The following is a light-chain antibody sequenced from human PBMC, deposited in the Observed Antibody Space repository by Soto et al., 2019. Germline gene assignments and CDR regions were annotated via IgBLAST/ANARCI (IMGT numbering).Light chain of an antibody. V-gene: IGKV1-9*01. J-gene: IGKJ5*01. CDR3: QQLNSLTFT. CDR2: AAS. CDR1: QGISSY. Sequence: DIQLTQSPSFLSASVGDRVTITCRASQGISSYLAWYQQKPGKAPKLLIYAASTLQSGVPSRFSGSGSGTEFTLTISSLQPEDFATYYCQQLNSLTFTFCYGTRLEIK.